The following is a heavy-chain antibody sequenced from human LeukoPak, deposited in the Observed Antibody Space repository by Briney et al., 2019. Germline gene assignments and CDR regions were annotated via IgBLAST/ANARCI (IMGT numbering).Heavy chain of an antibody. V-gene: IGHV4-59*08. Sequence: PSETLSLTCTVSGGSISSYQWSWIRQPPGKGLEWIGYMYYSGCTKYNPSLKSRVTISGDTSKNQFSLKLISVTAADAAVYYCAGHDYYGSGSYRWGQGTLVTVSS. J-gene: IGHJ5*02. D-gene: IGHD3-10*01. CDR2: MYYSGCT. CDR3: AGHDYYGSGSYR. CDR1: GGSISSYQ.